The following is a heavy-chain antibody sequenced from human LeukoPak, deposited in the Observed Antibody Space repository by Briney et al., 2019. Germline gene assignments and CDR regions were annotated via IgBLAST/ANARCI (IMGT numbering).Heavy chain of an antibody. V-gene: IGHV3-7*04. CDR1: GFYIRHYY. CDR3: ARDGSGRDFSLGY. J-gene: IGHJ4*02. Sequence: GGSLRLSCVASGFYIRHYYMSSVRQAPGEGGEWVADIRDDGGNIYNVDSVRGRFTISRDNAKNSLFLQMNSLKDEDTAVYYCARDGSGRDFSLGYWGQGTLVTVSS. CDR2: IRDDGGNI. D-gene: IGHD3-10*01.